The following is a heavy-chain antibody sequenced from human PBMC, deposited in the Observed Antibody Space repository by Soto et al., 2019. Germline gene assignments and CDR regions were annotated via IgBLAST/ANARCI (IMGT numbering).Heavy chain of an antibody. D-gene: IGHD2-15*01. CDR1: GFAFSTYA. J-gene: IGHJ4*02. CDR3: AKDRLPTSGQRFYFDS. Sequence: HPGGSLRLSCATSGFAFSTYAMTWVRQVPGRGLEWVSTILPDETGFYTVSVKGRFTISRDNFRGILYLQMNDLWVEDAAIYFCAKDRLPTSGQRFYFDSWGQGSLVTVSS. V-gene: IGHV3-23*01. CDR2: ILPDETG.